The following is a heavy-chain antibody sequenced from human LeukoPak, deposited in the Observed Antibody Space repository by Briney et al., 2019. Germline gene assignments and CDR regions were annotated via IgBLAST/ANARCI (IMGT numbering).Heavy chain of an antibody. J-gene: IGHJ4*02. CDR3: VRDWFRVIHYDTSGYYFDY. CDR2: ISSSSSYI. V-gene: IGHV3-21*01. D-gene: IGHD3-22*01. CDR1: GITFSSYA. Sequence: PGESLRLSCAASGITFSSYAMNWVRQAPGKGLEWVSCISSSSSYIHYADSVKGRFTISRDNAKNSLYLQMNSLRAEDTAVYYCVRDWFRVIHYDTSGYYFDYWGQGTLVTVSS.